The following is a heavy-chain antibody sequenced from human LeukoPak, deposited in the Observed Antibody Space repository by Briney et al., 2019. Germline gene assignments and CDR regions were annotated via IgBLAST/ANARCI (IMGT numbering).Heavy chain of an antibody. CDR1: GFTFSSYS. V-gene: IGHV3-21*01. CDR2: ISSSSSYI. D-gene: IGHD3-22*01. CDR3: ASFDTSVFYDSSGYYRDAFDI. J-gene: IGHJ3*02. Sequence: GGSLRLSCAASGFTFSSYSMNWVRQAPGKGLEWVSSISSSSSYIYYADPVKGRFTISRDNAKNSLYLQMNSLRAEDTAVYYCASFDTSVFYDSSGYYRDAFDIWGQGTMVTVSS.